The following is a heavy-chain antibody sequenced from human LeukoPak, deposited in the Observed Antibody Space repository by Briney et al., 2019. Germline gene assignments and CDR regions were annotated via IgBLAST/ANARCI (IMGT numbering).Heavy chain of an antibody. CDR1: GFTVSSNY. V-gene: IGHV3-53*01. J-gene: IGHJ4*02. D-gene: IGHD2-21*02. CDR3: ARKYCGGDCPLDY. Sequence: TGGSLRLSCAASGFTVSSNYMSWVRQAPGKGLEWVSVIYSGGSTYRADSVKGRFTISRDNSKNTLYLQMNSLRAEDTAVYYCARKYCGGDCPLDYWGQGTLVTVSS. CDR2: IYSGGST.